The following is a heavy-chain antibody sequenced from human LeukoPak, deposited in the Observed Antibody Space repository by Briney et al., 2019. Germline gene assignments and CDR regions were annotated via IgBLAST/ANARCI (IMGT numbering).Heavy chain of an antibody. J-gene: IGHJ3*02. V-gene: IGHV3-7*01. CDR2: INQHGSDK. CDR3: ARDPMHGAFDI. Sequence: RPGGSLRLSCAGSGFIFSNSWMSWVRQVPGKGLELVANINQHGSDKYYMDSVKGRFTISRDNARNSLFLQMNSLRAEDAAVYYCARDPMHGAFDIWGQGTMVTVSS. CDR1: GFIFSNSW.